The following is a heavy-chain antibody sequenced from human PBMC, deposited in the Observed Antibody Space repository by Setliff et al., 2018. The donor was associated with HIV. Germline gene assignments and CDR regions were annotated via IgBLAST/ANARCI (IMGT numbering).Heavy chain of an antibody. CDR2: IRYDISNK. CDR3: ASLPPLYDSSGYYFDY. V-gene: IGHV3-30*02. Sequence: GGSLRLSCAASGFTFSSYGMHWVRQAPGKGLEWVAFIRYDISNKNYADSVKGRFSISRDNSKNTLYLQMNRLRAEDTAVYYCASLPPLYDSSGYYFDYWGQGTLVTVSS. D-gene: IGHD3-22*01. J-gene: IGHJ4*02. CDR1: GFTFSSYG.